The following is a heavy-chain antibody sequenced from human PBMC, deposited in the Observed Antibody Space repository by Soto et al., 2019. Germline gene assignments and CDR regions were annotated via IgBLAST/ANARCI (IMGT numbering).Heavy chain of an antibody. J-gene: IGHJ3*02. CDR1: GYILSDYS. CDR3: VRDRDWAFDI. D-gene: IGHD3-9*01. V-gene: IGHV3-48*02. CDR2: IGRSTKYI. Sequence: EVHLVESGGGLVQPGGSLRLSCAASGYILSDYSMNWVRQAPGKGLEWVSYIGRSTKYIFYRDSVRGRFTISRDDAKSSLYLQLNSLRDEDTAVYYCVRDRDWAFDIWGQGTMVTVSS.